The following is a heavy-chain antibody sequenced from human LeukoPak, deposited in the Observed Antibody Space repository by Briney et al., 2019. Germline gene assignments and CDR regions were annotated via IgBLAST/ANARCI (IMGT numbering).Heavy chain of an antibody. CDR1: GYTFTSYY. CDR2: INPSGGST. J-gene: IGHJ4*02. CDR3: AMRESPAMGYFDY. V-gene: IGHV1-46*01. Sequence: GASVKVSCKASGYTFTSYYMHWVRQAPGQGLEWMGIINPSGGSTSYAQKFQGGVTMTRDMSTSTVYMELSSLRSEDTAVYYCAMRESPAMGYFDYWGQGTLVTVSS. D-gene: IGHD5-18*01.